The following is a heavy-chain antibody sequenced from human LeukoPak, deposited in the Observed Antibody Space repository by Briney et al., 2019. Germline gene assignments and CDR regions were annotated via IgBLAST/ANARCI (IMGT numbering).Heavy chain of an antibody. CDR2: INPSGGDT. D-gene: IGHD1-14*01. V-gene: IGHV1-46*01. Sequence: ASVKVSCKASGYTFTSYYMHWVRQAPGQGLEWMGTINPSGGDTSYAQKFQGRLTMTRDTSTNTVYMELTRLRSEDTAVYYCAREVMDNLRFDYWGQGTLVTVSS. CDR3: AREVMDNLRFDY. J-gene: IGHJ4*02. CDR1: GYTFTSYY.